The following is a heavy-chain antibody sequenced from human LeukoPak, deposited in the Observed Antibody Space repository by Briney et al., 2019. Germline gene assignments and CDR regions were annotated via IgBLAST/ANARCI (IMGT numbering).Heavy chain of an antibody. Sequence: GGSLRLSCAASGFTFSRFGMNWVRQAQGKGLEWVSYISSTGSPIYYADSVKGRFTSSRDNAKNSLYLQTNSLRDDDTAVYYCAQKGGTDYWGQGTLVTVSS. CDR1: GFTFSRFG. CDR3: AQKGGTDY. V-gene: IGHV3-48*02. D-gene: IGHD2-15*01. CDR2: ISSTGSPI. J-gene: IGHJ4*02.